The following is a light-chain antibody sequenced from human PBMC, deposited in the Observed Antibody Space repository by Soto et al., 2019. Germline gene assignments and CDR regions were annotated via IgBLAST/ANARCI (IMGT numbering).Light chain of an antibody. Sequence: SYQLTQPQSVSVVPGKTARITCGGIHNGSKHVHWYQQKPGQAPVLVIYYDTDRPSGTPERFSGSNSGNTATLTISRVEAGAEADYYCHVWDSSRDHPLFGGGTKLTVL. CDR2: YDT. V-gene: IGLV3-21*04. J-gene: IGLJ2*01. CDR3: HVWDSSRDHPL. CDR1: HNGSKH.